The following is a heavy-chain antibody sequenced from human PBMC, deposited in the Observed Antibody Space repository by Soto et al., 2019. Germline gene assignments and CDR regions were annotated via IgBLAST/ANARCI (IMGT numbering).Heavy chain of an antibody. Sequence: GSLRLSCAASGFSITIYELNWVRQAPGKGLEWVSYISGSGGTKYYADSVNGRFTISRDNVKNSLYLQMNSLRADDTAVYYCVRDGGTYPHAPHWGQGTLVTVSS. V-gene: IGHV3-48*03. CDR1: GFSITIYE. CDR2: ISGSGGTK. D-gene: IGHD1-26*01. CDR3: VRDGGTYPHAPH. J-gene: IGHJ4*02.